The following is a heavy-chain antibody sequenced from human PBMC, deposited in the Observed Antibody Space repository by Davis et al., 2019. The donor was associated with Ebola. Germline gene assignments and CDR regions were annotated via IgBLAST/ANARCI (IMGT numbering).Heavy chain of an antibody. D-gene: IGHD3-3*01. J-gene: IGHJ6*02. CDR1: GGSISSSSYY. Sequence: MPSETLSLTCTVSGGSISSSSYYWSWIRQPPGKGLEWIGEINHSGSTNYNPSLKSRVTISVDTSKNQFSLKLSSVTAADTAVYYCARHLGFLRAGMDVWGQGTTVTVSS. CDR3: ARHLGFLRAGMDV. V-gene: IGHV4-39*01. CDR2: INHSGST.